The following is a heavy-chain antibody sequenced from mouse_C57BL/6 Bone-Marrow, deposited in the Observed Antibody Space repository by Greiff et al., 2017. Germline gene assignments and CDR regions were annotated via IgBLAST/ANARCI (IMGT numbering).Heavy chain of an antibody. CDR3: ARGTYYEAMDY. D-gene: IGHD2-10*01. CDR2: IDPSDSET. Sequence: QVQLQQPGAELVRPGSSVKLSCKASGYTFTSYWMHWVKQRPIQGLEWIGNIDPSDSETHYNQKFKDKATLTVDQSSRTAYMQLSSLTSEDSAVYYCARGTYYEAMDYWGQGTAVTVSS. CDR1: GYTFTSYW. V-gene: IGHV1-52*01. J-gene: IGHJ4*01.